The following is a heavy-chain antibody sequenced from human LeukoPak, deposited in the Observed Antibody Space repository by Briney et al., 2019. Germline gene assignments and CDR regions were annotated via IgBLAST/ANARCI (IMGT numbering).Heavy chain of an antibody. Sequence: SVKVSCKASGGTFSSYAISWVRQAPGQGLEWMGRIIPILGIANYAQKFQGRVTITADKSTSTAYMELSSLRSDDTAVYYCARDLGTPVDYWGQGTLVTVSS. CDR3: ARDLGTPVDY. CDR2: IIPILGIA. J-gene: IGHJ4*02. CDR1: GGTFSSYA. V-gene: IGHV1-69*04.